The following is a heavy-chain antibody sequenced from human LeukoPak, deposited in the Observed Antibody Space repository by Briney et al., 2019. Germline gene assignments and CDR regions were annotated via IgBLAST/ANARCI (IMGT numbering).Heavy chain of an antibody. V-gene: IGHV1-2*02. J-gene: IGHJ5*02. CDR2: INPNSGGT. CDR3: ARDEGWYSSSWEYLINWFDP. CDR1: GYTFTGYY. D-gene: IGHD6-13*01. Sequence: GASVKVSCKASGYTFTGYYMHWVRQAPGQGLEWMGWINPNSGGTNYAQKFQGGVTMTRDTSISTAYMELSRLRSDDTAVYYCARDEGWYSSSWEYLINWFDPWGQGTLVTVSS.